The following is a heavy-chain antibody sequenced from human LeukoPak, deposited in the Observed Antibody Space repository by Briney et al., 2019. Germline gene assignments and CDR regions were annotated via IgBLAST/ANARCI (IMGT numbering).Heavy chain of an antibody. CDR2: IGGLGGST. CDR3: ARDPGVVAFHYFDY. CDR1: GFTFSSHA. D-gene: IGHD3-3*01. J-gene: IGHJ4*02. V-gene: IGHV3-23*01. Sequence: GGSLRLSCAASGFTFSSHALGWVRQAPGKGLEWVSGIGGLGGSTYYAGSVKGRFTISRDNSQNTLYLHMNSLRADDTAVYYCARDPGVVAFHYFDYWGQGSLVTVSS.